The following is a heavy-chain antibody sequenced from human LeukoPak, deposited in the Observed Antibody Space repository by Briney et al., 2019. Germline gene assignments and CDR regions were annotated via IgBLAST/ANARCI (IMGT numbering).Heavy chain of an antibody. D-gene: IGHD6-19*01. J-gene: IGHJ4*02. CDR1: GFSFGGYA. CDR3: VRGPGMAVEKRYFDY. Sequence: PGRPLRLSCAASGFSFGGYAMHWVRQPPGKGLEWVSGISWNNGDLHYADSVRGRFTISRDNAKNSLYLQMNSLRVEDMALYYCVRGPGMAVEKRYFDYWGQGTLVTVSS. V-gene: IGHV3-9*03. CDR2: ISWNNGDL.